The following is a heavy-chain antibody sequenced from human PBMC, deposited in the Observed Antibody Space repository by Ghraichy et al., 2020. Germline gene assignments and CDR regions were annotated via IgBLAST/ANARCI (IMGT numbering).Heavy chain of an antibody. V-gene: IGHV3-15*01. CDR1: GFTFNTAW. Sequence: LSLTCAASGFTFNTAWMSWVRQAPGKGLVWLGRIRSRTDGGTIDYAAPVKGRFTISRDDSKNTLYLQMNGLKTEDTAVYFCTRAVRKNYYYYYVMDVWGQGTTVTVSS. CDR2: IRSRTDGGTI. D-gene: IGHD3-10*01. J-gene: IGHJ6*02. CDR3: TRAVRKNYYYYYVMDV.